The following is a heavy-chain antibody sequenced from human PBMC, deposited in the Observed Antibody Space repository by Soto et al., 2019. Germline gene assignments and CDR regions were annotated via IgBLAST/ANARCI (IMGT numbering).Heavy chain of an antibody. Sequence: QVQLVQSGAELKKAGASANVSCKASGYTFSTYYVHCVRQAPGQGLAWMGIINPSGVSTTSAQKFQGRVPMTRYTSTSTVYTELKSLLSEDTAVYYCATEPTADSAPRGWFDPWGQGTLVTVSS. V-gene: IGHV1-46*01. CDR1: GYTFSTYY. CDR2: INPSGVST. CDR3: ATEPTADSAPRGWFDP. J-gene: IGHJ5*02. D-gene: IGHD1-26*01.